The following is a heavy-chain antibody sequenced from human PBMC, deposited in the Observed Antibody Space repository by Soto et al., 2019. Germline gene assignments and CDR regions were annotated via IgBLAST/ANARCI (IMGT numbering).Heavy chain of an antibody. CDR3: ARSGIAVTDLDY. CDR2: IYYSGST. V-gene: IGHV4-39*01. D-gene: IGHD6-19*01. CDR1: GGSIISSSDY. J-gene: IGHJ4*02. Sequence: SETLSLTCPVSGGSIISSSDYWGWIRQPPGKGLEWIGSIYYSGSTYYNPSLKSRVTISVDTSKNQFSLKLSSVTAADTAVYYCARSGIAVTDLDYWGQGTLVTVSS.